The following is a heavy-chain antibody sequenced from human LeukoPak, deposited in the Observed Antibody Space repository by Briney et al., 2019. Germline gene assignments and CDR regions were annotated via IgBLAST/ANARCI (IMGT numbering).Heavy chain of an antibody. Sequence: SETLSLXCTVSGGSISSYYWSWIRQPAGKGLEWIGRIYTSGSTIYNPSLKSRVTMSVDTSKNQFSLKLSSVTAADTAVYYCAREHSSGYFDAFDIWGQGTMVTVSS. D-gene: IGHD3-22*01. CDR2: IYTSGST. V-gene: IGHV4-4*07. CDR3: AREHSSGYFDAFDI. J-gene: IGHJ3*02. CDR1: GGSISSYY.